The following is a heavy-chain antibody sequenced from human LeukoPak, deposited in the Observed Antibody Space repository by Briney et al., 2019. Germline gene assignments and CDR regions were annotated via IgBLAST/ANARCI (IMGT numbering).Heavy chain of an antibody. D-gene: IGHD5-18*01. Sequence: PGGSLRLSCAASGFTFSNYAMSWVRQAPGKGLEWVSAISGGGDSSYYADSVKGRFTISRDRSKSTLCLQMNSLRAEDTAVYYCARFGYSSGSFWYFDLWGRGTLVTVSS. CDR1: GFTFSNYA. V-gene: IGHV3-23*01. CDR3: ARFGYSSGSFWYFDL. CDR2: ISGGGDSS. J-gene: IGHJ2*01.